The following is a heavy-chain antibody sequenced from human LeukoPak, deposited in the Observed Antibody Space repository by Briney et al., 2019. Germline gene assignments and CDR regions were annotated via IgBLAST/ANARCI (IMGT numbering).Heavy chain of an antibody. J-gene: IGHJ4*02. CDR1: AFTFSNYA. CDR2: ISSSGGST. CDR3: ARQLGYCSDGSCYFDY. V-gene: IGHV3-23*01. D-gene: IGHD2-15*01. Sequence: YPGGSLRLSCAASAFTFSNYAMSWVRRAPGRGLEWLSAISSSGGSTSYADSVKGRFTISRDNSKNTLHLQMNSLRTEDTAVYHCARQLGYCSDGSCYFDYWGQGTLVTVSS.